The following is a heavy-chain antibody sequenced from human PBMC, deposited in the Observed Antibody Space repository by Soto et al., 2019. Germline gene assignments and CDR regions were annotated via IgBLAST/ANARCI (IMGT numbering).Heavy chain of an antibody. CDR3: ARDFYDFWSGPGYYMDV. Sequence: PGGSLRLSCAASGFTFSSYSMNWVRQAPGKGLEWVSYISSSSSTIYYAASVKGRFTISRDNAKNSLYLQMNSLRAEDTAVYYCARDFYDFWSGPGYYMDVWGKGTTVTVSS. J-gene: IGHJ6*03. CDR2: ISSSSSTI. CDR1: GFTFSSYS. V-gene: IGHV3-48*01. D-gene: IGHD3-3*01.